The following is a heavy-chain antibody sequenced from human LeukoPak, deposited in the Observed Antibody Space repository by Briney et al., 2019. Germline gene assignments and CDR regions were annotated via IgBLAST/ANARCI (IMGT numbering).Heavy chain of an antibody. CDR1: GYTFTSYY. Sequence: ASVTVSCTASGYTFTSYYMHWVRQAPGQGLEWMGIINPSGGSTSYAQKFQGRVTMTRDTSTSTVYMELSSLRSEDTAVYYCASDPRGAGLDYRGQGTLASVSS. J-gene: IGHJ4*02. V-gene: IGHV1-46*01. CDR3: ASDPRGAGLDY. D-gene: IGHD6-19*01. CDR2: INPSGGST.